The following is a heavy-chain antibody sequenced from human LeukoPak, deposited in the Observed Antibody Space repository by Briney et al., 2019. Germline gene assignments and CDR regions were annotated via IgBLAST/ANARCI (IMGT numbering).Heavy chain of an antibody. V-gene: IGHV4-59*01. CDR3: ASGTYYYDSSGVRYDY. J-gene: IGHJ4*02. Sequence: SETLSLTCTVPGGSISSYYWSWIRQPPGKGLEWIGYIYYSGSTNYNPSLKSRVTISVDTSKNQFSLRLSSVTAADTAVYYCASGTYYYDSSGVRYDYWGQGTLVTVSS. D-gene: IGHD3-22*01. CDR2: IYYSGST. CDR1: GGSISSYY.